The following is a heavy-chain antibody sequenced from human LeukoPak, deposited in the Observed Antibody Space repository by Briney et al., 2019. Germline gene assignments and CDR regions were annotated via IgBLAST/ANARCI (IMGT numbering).Heavy chain of an antibody. CDR2: ISWNSGSI. CDR1: GFTFDDYA. V-gene: IGHV3-9*01. CDR3: AKDKSVTMVRGPFDY. D-gene: IGHD3-10*01. J-gene: IGHJ4*02. Sequence: GRSLRLSCAATGFTFDDYAMHWVRQAPGKGLEWVSGISWNSGSIGYADSVKGRFTISRDNAKNSLYLQMNSLRAEDTALYYCAKDKSVTMVRGPFDYWGQGTLVTVSS.